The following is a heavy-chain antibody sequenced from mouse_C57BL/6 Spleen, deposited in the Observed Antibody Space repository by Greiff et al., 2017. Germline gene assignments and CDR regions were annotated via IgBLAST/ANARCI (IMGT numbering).Heavy chain of an antibody. Sequence: EVKLMESGAELVKPGASVKLSCSASGFNIKDYYMHWVKQRTEQGLAWIGRIDPEDGETKYAPKFQGKATIAADTSSNTAYLQLSSLTSEDTAVYYCARGLRGDAMDYWGQGTSVTVSS. D-gene: IGHD2-4*01. CDR2: IDPEDGET. CDR3: ARGLRGDAMDY. V-gene: IGHV14-2*01. J-gene: IGHJ4*01. CDR1: GFNIKDYY.